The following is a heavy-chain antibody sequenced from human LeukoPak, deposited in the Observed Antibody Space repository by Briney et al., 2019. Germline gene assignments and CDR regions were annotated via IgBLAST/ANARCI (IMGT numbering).Heavy chain of an antibody. CDR3: ARDYDFWSGFRYMDV. CDR2: INPNTGGT. D-gene: IGHD3-3*01. Sequence: GASVKVSCKASGYTFTGYYMHWVRQAPGQGLEWMGWINPNTGGTNYAQKFQGRVTMTRDTSISTAHMELSRLRSDDTAVYYCARDYDFWSGFRYMDVWGKGTTVTVSS. V-gene: IGHV1-2*02. CDR1: GYTFTGYY. J-gene: IGHJ6*03.